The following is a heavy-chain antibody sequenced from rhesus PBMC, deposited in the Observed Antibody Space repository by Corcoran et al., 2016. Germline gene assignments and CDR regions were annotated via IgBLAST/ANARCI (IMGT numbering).Heavy chain of an antibody. CDR3: ARADSNYRDWYFDI. D-gene: IGHD4-23*01. V-gene: IGHV4S19*01. J-gene: IGHJ2*01. CDR2: ISGSSGST. CDR1: GGSISSSNW. Sequence: QVQLQESGPGLVKPSETLSLTCAVSGGSISSSNWWSWIRQPPGKGLEWIGNISGSSGSTYYNPSLKSRVTISKDTSKNQFSLKLSSVTAADTAVYYCARADSNYRDWYFDIWGPGTPITISS.